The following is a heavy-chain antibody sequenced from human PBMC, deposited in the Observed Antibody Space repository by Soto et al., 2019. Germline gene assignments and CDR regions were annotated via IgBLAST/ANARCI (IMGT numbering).Heavy chain of an antibody. D-gene: IGHD6-13*01. CDR1: GGTFSSYT. J-gene: IGHJ6*02. Sequence: QVQLVQSGTEVKKPGSSVKVSCKASGGTFSSYTISWVRQAPGQGLEWMGRIIPILGIANYAQKFQGRVTITADKSTSTANMELSSLRSEDTAVYYCARQLVYYYYGMDVWGQGTTVTVSS. V-gene: IGHV1-69*02. CDR2: IIPILGIA. CDR3: ARQLVYYYYGMDV.